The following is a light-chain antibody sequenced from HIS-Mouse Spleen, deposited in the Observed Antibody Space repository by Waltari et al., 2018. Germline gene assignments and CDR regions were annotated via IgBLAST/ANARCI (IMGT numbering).Light chain of an antibody. CDR3: SSYTSSSFNVV. V-gene: IGLV2-14*03. J-gene: IGLJ2*01. CDR1: SRDVGGYNY. CDR2: DVS. Sequence: QSALTQPASVSGSPGQSITIPCTGTSRDVGGYNYVPWYQQHPGKAPKLMIYDVSNRPSGVSNRFSGSKSGNTASLTISGLQAEDEADYYCSSYTSSSFNVVFGGGTKLTVL.